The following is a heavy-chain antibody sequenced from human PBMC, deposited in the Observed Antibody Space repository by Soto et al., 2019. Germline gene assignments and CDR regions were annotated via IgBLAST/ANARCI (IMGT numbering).Heavy chain of an antibody. V-gene: IGHV4-59*01. CDR2: MYYNGNI. Sequence: LSLTCNVSGGSISNYYWTWVRQSPERGLEWIGYMYYNGNINYNPSLKSRVTISIDTSKNQFSLTLKSVTAADTAVYYCASGGNWFDPWGQGVLVTVSS. CDR1: GGSISNYY. J-gene: IGHJ5*02. CDR3: ASGGNWFDP. D-gene: IGHD3-16*01.